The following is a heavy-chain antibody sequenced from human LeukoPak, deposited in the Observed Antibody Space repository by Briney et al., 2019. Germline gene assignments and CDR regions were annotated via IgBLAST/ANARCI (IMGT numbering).Heavy chain of an antibody. J-gene: IGHJ5*02. CDR3: ARHWLEAAKTYSYWFDP. Sequence: SEALSLTCSVSGGSISDYYWSWIRQPPGKGLEWIGYIYRGGTINYNPSVKSRVTMSLDTSKNQISLMLNSVTAADTPIYYCARHWLEAAKTYSYWFDPWGQGTLVTVSS. CDR1: GGSISDYY. D-gene: IGHD6-13*01. CDR2: IYRGGTI. V-gene: IGHV4-4*09.